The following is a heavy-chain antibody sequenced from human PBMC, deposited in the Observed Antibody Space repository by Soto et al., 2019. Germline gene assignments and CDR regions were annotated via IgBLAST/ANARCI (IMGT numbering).Heavy chain of an antibody. V-gene: IGHV3-11*01. CDR3: VRDRDRRWFDP. CDR1: GFIFSDFY. Sequence: QLVESGGGLVKPGGSLRLSCTASGFIFSDFYMAWIRQAPGKGLEWVSYISSDGSVTYKDSVKGRFTVSRDNAKDSLYLQMDSLRVEDTAIYYCVRDRDRRWFDPWGQGTPVTVSS. CDR2: ISSDGSVT. J-gene: IGHJ5*02.